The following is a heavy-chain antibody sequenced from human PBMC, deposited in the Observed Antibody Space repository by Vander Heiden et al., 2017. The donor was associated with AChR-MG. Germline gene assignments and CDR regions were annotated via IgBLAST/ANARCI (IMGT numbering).Heavy chain of an antibody. J-gene: IGHJ1*01. Sequence: EVQLVESGGGLVQPGRSLRLSCAASGFPFDAYAMHWVRQAPGKGLEWVSGISWNSGSIGYADSVKGRFTISRDNAKNSLYLQMNSLRAEDTALYYCAKDFLRDGYKLAYFQHWGQGTLVTVSS. D-gene: IGHD5-12*01. CDR3: AKDFLRDGYKLAYFQH. CDR2: ISWNSGSI. CDR1: GFPFDAYA. V-gene: IGHV3-9*01.